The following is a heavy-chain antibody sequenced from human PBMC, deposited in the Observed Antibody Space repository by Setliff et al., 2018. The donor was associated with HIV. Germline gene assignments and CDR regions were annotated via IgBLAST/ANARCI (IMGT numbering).Heavy chain of an antibody. Sequence: PSETLSLTCTVSGDSISSGSYYWSWIRQPAGKGLEWIGHVYTSGSTDYNPSLNSRLTISIDTSRNQFSLRLNSVTAADMAVYFCARVGLAYSGDMDVWGKGTTVTVSS. J-gene: IGHJ6*03. CDR2: VYTSGST. CDR3: ARVGLAYSGDMDV. D-gene: IGHD2-21*01. V-gene: IGHV4-61*09. CDR1: GDSISSGSYY.